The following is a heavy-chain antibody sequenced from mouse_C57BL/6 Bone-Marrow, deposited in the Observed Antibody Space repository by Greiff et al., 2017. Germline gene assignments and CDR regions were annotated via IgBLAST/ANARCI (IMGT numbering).Heavy chain of an antibody. CDR3: ARDYGSSYWYVDV. D-gene: IGHD1-1*01. Sequence: VQLQQSGPELVKPGASVKLSCKASGYTFTSYDINWVKQRPGQGLEWIGWIYPRDGSTKYNEKLKGKATLTVDPSSSTAYMELHSLTSEDSAVYFCARDYGSSYWYVDVWGTGTTVTVSS. CDR1: GYTFTSYD. CDR2: IYPRDGST. V-gene: IGHV1-85*01. J-gene: IGHJ1*03.